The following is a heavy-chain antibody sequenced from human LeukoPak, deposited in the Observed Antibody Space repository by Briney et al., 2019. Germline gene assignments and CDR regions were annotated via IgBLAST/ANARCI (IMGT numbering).Heavy chain of an antibody. CDR1: GFTFSSHA. D-gene: IGHD3-22*01. CDR3: AKQCGPYYDSSAYYSDS. J-gene: IGHJ4*02. V-gene: IGHV3-23*01. CDR2: ISGSGAGT. Sequence: PGGSLRLSCAAFGFTFSSHAMSWVRQAPGEGLEWVSIISGSGAGTYYADSVKGRFTISRDNSKNTLYLQMNSLRAEDTAIYYCAKQCGPYYDSSAYYSDSWGQGTQVTVSS.